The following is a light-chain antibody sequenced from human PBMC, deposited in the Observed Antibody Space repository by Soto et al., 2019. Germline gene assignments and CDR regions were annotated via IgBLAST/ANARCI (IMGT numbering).Light chain of an antibody. CDR3: SSHTSSNSLV. Sequence: QSVLTQPASVSGSLGQSITISCAGSGTDVGGYDYVSWYQQYPGKAPKLLIHDVTNRPSGVSHRFSGSKSGSTASLTISGLQAEDEADSYCSSHTSSNSLVFGGGTKLTVL. V-gene: IGLV2-14*01. CDR2: DVT. J-gene: IGLJ2*01. CDR1: GTDVGGYDY.